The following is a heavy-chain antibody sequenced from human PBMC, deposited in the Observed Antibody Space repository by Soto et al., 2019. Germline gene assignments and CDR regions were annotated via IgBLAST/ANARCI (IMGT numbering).Heavy chain of an antibody. Sequence: PSETLSLTCTVSGGSISSYYWSWIRQPPGKGLEWIGYIYYSGSTNYIPSLKSRVTISVDTSKNQFSLKLSSVTAADTAVYYCARALYCSGGCCYWFDPWGQGTLVTVSS. CDR3: ARALYCSGGCCYWFDP. V-gene: IGHV4-59*01. D-gene: IGHD2-15*01. CDR2: IYYSGST. J-gene: IGHJ5*02. CDR1: GGSISSYY.